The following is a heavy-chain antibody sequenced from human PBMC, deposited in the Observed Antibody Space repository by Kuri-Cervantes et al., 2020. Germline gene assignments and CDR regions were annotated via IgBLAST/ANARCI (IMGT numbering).Heavy chain of an antibody. V-gene: IGHV1-24*01. CDR2: FGPEDGET. J-gene: IGHJ4*02. CDR1: GYTLTELS. CDR3: ATHPPAGQQQLDIGY. D-gene: IGHD6-13*01. Sequence: ASVKVSCKVSGYTLTELSMHWVRQAPGKGLEWMGGFGPEDGETIYAQKFQGRVTMTEDTSTDTAYMELSSLRSEDTAVYYCATHPPAGQQQLDIGYWGQGTLVTVSS.